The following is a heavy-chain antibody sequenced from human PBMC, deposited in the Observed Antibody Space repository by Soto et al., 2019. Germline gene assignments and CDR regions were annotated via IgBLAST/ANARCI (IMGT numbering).Heavy chain of an antibody. CDR1: GYTFTGYY. J-gene: IGHJ5*02. D-gene: IGHD3-22*01. CDR3: ARDLWADYYDSSGYSKNNWFDP. V-gene: IGHV1-2*02. Sequence: ASVKVSCKASGYTFTGYYMHWVRQAPGQGLEWMGWINPNSGGTNYAQKFQGRVTMTRDTSISTAYMELSRLRSDGTAVYYCARDLWADYYDSSGYSKNNWFDPWGQGTLVTVSS. CDR2: INPNSGGT.